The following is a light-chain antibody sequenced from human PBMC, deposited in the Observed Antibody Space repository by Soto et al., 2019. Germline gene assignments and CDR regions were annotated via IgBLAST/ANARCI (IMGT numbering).Light chain of an antibody. V-gene: IGKV1-5*01. Sequence: DIQMTQSPSTLSASVGDRVTITCRASQSISSWLAWYQQKPGKAPKLLIYDASSLESGVQSRFSGSGSGTEFTLTIRSLQPDDFATYYCQHYNSYSEAFGQGTKVDIK. CDR2: DAS. CDR3: QHYNSYSEA. J-gene: IGKJ1*01. CDR1: QSISSW.